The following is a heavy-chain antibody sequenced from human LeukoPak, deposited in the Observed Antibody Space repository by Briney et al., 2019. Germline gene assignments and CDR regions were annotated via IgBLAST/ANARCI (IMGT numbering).Heavy chain of an antibody. CDR1: GVSIFSSY. V-gene: IGHV4-59*12. D-gene: IGHD3-9*01. Sequence: SETLSLTCTVSGVSIFSSYWNWVRRPPGKGLEWIGYVHYSGSTNYNPSLKSRVTISVDTSKSQFSLKLSSATAADTAVYYCATGRSIRYFDYWGQGTLLTVSS. J-gene: IGHJ4*02. CDR3: ATGRSIRYFDY. CDR2: VHYSGST.